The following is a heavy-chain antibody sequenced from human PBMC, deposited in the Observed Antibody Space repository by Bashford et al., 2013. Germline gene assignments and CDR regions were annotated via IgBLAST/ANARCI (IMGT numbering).Heavy chain of an antibody. CDR2: DSASDSSI. J-gene: IGHJ4*02. CDR3: AKPYPKNCAGVLCYQFDY. D-gene: IGHD2-21*01. V-gene: IGHV3-23*01. CDR1: GFTFSSFA. Sequence: SGFTFSSFAMSWVRQAPGKGLEWVSADSASDSSIYYADSVKAGSPSPENNSKNTLYLQMNSLRAEDSAVYYCAKPYPKNCAGVLCYQFDYWGPGNPWSPVSS.